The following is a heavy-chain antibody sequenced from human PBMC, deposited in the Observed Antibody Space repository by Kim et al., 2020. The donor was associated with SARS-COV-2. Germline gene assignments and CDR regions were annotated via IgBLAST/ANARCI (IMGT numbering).Heavy chain of an antibody. V-gene: IGHV3-48*03. CDR3: ARVGGQWHYYFDY. J-gene: IGHJ4*02. CDR2: ISSSGSTI. Sequence: GGSLRLSCAASGFTFSSYEMNWVRQAPGKGLEWVSYISSSGSTIYYADSVKGRFTISRDNAKNSLYLQMNSLRAEDTAVYYCARVGGQWHYYFDYWGQGTLVTVSS. CDR1: GFTFSSYE. D-gene: IGHD6-19*01.